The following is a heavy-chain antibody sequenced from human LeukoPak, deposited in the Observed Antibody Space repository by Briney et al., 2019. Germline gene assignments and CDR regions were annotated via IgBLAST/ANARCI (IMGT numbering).Heavy chain of an antibody. CDR1: GYTSTSYG. V-gene: IGHV1-18*01. J-gene: IGHJ6*02. D-gene: IGHD3-3*01. Sequence: ASVKVSCKASGYTSTSYGISWVRQAPGQGLEWMGWISAYNGNTNYAQKLQGRVTMTTDTSTSTAYMELRSLRSDDTAVYYCARDRPGTIFGVVIQPQYYYYYGMDVWGQGTTVTVSS. CDR3: ARDRPGTIFGVVIQPQYYYYYGMDV. CDR2: ISAYNGNT.